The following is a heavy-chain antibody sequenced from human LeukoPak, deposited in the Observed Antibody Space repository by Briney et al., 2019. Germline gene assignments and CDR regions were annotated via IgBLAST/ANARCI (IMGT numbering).Heavy chain of an antibody. D-gene: IGHD6-13*01. CDR3: ARGASSFDY. V-gene: IGHV4-59*01. CDR2: IYYNGNT. Sequence: SETLSLTCTVSGGSISGFYWSWIRQPPGKGLEWIGYIYYNGNTNYNPSLKSRVTMSVDTSKNQFSLKMSSVTTADTAVYYCARGASSFDYWGQGTLVTVSS. J-gene: IGHJ4*02. CDR1: GGSISGFY.